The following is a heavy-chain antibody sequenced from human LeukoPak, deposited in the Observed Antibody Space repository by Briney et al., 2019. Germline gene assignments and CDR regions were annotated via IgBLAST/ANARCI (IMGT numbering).Heavy chain of an antibody. CDR1: GFTFSSYA. J-gene: IGHJ5*02. CDR2: ISYDGSNK. CDR3: AREAHMMEVAEGHWFDP. D-gene: IGHD6-19*01. Sequence: SGGSLRLSCAASGFTFSSYAMHWVRQAPGKGLEWVAVISYDGSNKYYADSVKGRFTISRDNSKNTLYLQMNSLRAEDTAVYYCAREAHMMEVAEGHWFDPWGQGTLVTVSS. V-gene: IGHV3-30-3*01.